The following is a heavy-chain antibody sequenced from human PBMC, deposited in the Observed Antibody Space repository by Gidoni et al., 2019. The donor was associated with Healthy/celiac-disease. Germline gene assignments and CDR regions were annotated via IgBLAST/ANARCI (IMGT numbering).Heavy chain of an antibody. Sequence: EVQLVESGGVLVKPGGSLRLYCAASGFTFSRYSMNWVRQAPGKGLDWVSSISSSSSYIYYADSVKVRFTISRDNAKNALYLQMNSLRSEDTAVYYCAQLYGSGVDYWGQGTLVTVSS. J-gene: IGHJ4*02. CDR2: ISSSSSYI. D-gene: IGHD3-10*01. CDR3: AQLYGSGVDY. CDR1: GFTFSRYS. V-gene: IGHV3-21*01.